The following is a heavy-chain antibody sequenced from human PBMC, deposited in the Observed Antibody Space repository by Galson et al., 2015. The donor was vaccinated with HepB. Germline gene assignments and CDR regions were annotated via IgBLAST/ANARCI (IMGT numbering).Heavy chain of an antibody. CDR3: AREVCSGGSCYSFFDY. V-gene: IGHV1-69*13. Sequence: SVKVSCKASGGTFSSYAISWVRQAPGQGLEWMGGIIPIFGTANYAQKFQGRVTITADESTSTAYMELSSLRSEDTAVYYCAREVCSGGSCYSFFDYWGQGTLVTVSS. CDR2: IIPIFGTA. CDR1: GGTFSSYA. D-gene: IGHD2-15*01. J-gene: IGHJ4*02.